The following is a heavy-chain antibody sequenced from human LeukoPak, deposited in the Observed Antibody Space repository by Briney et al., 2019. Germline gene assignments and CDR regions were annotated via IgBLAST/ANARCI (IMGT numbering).Heavy chain of an antibody. V-gene: IGHV3-23*01. D-gene: IGHD4-23*01. J-gene: IGHJ4*02. Sequence: GGSLRLSCAASGFRFNSYAISWVRQAPGKGLEWVSTISGSASSTYYADSVKGRFTVSRDNCKSPLCLQINSLRVEDTAIYYCAKARGRVNTLVVLPHAFASWGQGTLVTVSS. CDR3: AKARGRVNTLVVLPHAFAS. CDR2: ISGSASST. CDR1: GFRFNSYA.